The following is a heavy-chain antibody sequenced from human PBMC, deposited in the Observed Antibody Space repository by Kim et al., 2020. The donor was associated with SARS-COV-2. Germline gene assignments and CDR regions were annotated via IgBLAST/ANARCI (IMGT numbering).Heavy chain of an antibody. CDR1: GFTFSSYS. CDR3: ARAFTIRLGELSDGFAFDI. J-gene: IGHJ3*02. V-gene: IGHV3-21*01. CDR2: ISSSSSYI. Sequence: GGSLRLSCAASGFTFSSYSMNWVRQAPGKGLEWVSSISSSSSYIYYADSVKGRFTISRDNAKNSLYLQMNSLRAEDTAVYYCARAFTIRLGELSDGFAFDIWGQGTMVTVSS. D-gene: IGHD3-16*02.